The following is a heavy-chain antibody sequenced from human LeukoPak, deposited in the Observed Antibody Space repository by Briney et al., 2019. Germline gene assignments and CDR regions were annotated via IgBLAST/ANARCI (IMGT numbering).Heavy chain of an antibody. CDR2: INHSGST. CDR1: GGSFSGYY. J-gene: IGHJ4*02. D-gene: IGHD6-19*01. V-gene: IGHV4-34*01. Sequence: SETLSLTCAVCGGSFSGYYWSWIRQPPGKGLEWIGEINHSGSTNYNPSLKSRVTISVDTSKNQFSLKLSSVTAADTAVYYCARGEHSSGWDLRYYFDYWGQGTLVTVSS. CDR3: ARGEHSSGWDLRYYFDY.